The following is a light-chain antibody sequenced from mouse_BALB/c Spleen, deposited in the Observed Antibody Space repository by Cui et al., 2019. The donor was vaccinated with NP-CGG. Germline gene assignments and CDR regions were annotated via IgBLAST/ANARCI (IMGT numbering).Light chain of an antibody. CDR2: GTN. J-gene: IGLJ1*01. Sequence: AVLTQESAPTTSPGKTVTFTCRSSIGTVTTSNYANWVQEKPDHLFTGLIGGTNNRAPGVPARFSGSLIGDKAALTITGAQTENEAIYFCALWYSNHWVFGGGTKLTVL. CDR3: ALWYSNHWV. CDR1: IGTVTTSNY. V-gene: IGLV1*01.